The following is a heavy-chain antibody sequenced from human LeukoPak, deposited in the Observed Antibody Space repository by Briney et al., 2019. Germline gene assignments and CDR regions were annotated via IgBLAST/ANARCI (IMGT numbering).Heavy chain of an antibody. CDR2: ITSNGGST. V-gene: IGHV3-64*01. CDR3: ARDGSSYFYYMDV. D-gene: IGHD6-13*01. J-gene: IGHJ6*03. Sequence: GGSLRLSCAASGFTFNNYALHWVRQAPGKGLEYVSTITSNGGSTYYANSVKGRFTISRDNSKNTLYLQMGSLRAEDMAVYYCARDGSSYFYYMDVWGEGTTVTVSS. CDR1: GFTFNNYA.